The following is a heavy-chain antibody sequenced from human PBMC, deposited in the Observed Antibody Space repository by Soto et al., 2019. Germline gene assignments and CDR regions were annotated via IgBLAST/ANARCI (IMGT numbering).Heavy chain of an antibody. D-gene: IGHD3-22*01. CDR1: GFSFNIFA. Sequence: EVKLLESGGRLVQPGGSLRLSCAASGFSFNIFAMNWVRQAPGQGREWASGISGGGGSTYYADSVKGRFTISRDNSNNTLYLQMNSLRAEDTAVYYCAKDPTSYDSSAQFDSWGQGTLVTVSS. J-gene: IGHJ4*02. CDR2: ISGGGGST. V-gene: IGHV3-23*01. CDR3: AKDPTSYDSSAQFDS.